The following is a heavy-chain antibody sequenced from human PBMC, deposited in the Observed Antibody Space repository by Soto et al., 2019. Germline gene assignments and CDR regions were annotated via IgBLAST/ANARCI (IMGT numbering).Heavy chain of an antibody. D-gene: IGHD6-19*01. Sequence: EVPLVESGGGLVQPGRSLRLSCAASGFTFDDYAMHWVRQAPGKGLEWVSGISWNSGSIGYADSVKGRFTISRDNAKNSLYLQMNSLRAEDTALYYCAKDIGTGSSGWYGWFDPWGQGTLVTVSS. V-gene: IGHV3-9*01. CDR1: GFTFDDYA. CDR3: AKDIGTGSSGWYGWFDP. CDR2: ISWNSGSI. J-gene: IGHJ5*02.